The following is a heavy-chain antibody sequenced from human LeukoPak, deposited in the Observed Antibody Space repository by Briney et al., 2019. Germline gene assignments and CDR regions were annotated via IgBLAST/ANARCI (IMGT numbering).Heavy chain of an antibody. CDR2: IYSGGST. D-gene: IGHD6-19*01. CDR1: GFTVSSNY. Sequence: GGSLRLSCAASGFTVSSNYMSWVRQAPGKGLEWVSVIYSGGSTYYADSVKGRFTISRDNSKNKLYLQMNSLRAEDTAVYYCAREQAVAGYFDYWGQGTLVTVSS. V-gene: IGHV3-66*01. CDR3: AREQAVAGYFDY. J-gene: IGHJ4*02.